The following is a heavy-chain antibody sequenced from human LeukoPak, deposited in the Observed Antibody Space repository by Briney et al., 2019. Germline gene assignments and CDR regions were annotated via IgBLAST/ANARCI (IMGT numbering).Heavy chain of an antibody. Sequence: ASVKVSCKASGYTFISYQMHWVRQAPGQGLEWMGIINPTGGSTSHAQKFQGRVTMTRDTSTSTVYMELSSLRSEDTAVYYCARKCSSSCFDYWGQGTLVTVSS. V-gene: IGHV1-46*01. D-gene: IGHD6-6*01. J-gene: IGHJ4*02. CDR2: INPTGGST. CDR1: GYTFISYQ. CDR3: ARKCSSSCFDY.